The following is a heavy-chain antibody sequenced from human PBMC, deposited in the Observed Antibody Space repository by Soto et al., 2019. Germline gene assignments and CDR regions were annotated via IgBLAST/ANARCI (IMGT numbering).Heavy chain of an antibody. CDR2: MYYNGNT. Sequence: SETLSLTCTVSGGSISSHYWSWIRQPPGKGLEWIGYMYYNGNTDYNPSLKSRVTISADTSKNQFSLRLTSVTATDTAVYYCATETPAGGSGSYYYVMDVWGQGTTVTVSS. CDR1: GGSISSHY. CDR3: ATETPAGGSGSYYYVMDV. D-gene: IGHD2-15*01. J-gene: IGHJ6*02. V-gene: IGHV4-59*11.